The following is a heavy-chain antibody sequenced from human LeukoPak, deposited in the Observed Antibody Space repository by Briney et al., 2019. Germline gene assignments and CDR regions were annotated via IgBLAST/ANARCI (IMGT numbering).Heavy chain of an antibody. CDR3: ARGAGGYQFDY. J-gene: IGHJ4*02. V-gene: IGHV3-53*01. CDR2: IYSGGST. D-gene: IGHD3-22*01. Sequence: GSLRLSCAASGFTVSSNYMSWVRQAPGKGPEWVSVIYSGGSTYYADSVKGRFTISRDNSKNTLYLQMNSLRAEDTAVYYCARGAGGYQFDYWGQGTLVTVSS. CDR1: GFTVSSNY.